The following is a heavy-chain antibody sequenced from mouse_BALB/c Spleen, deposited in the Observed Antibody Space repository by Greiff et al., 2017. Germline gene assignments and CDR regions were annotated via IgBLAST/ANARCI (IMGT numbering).Heavy chain of an antibody. D-gene: IGHD1-1*01. V-gene: IGHV5-17*02. Sequence: DVKLVESGGGLVQPGGSRKLSCAASGFTFSSFGMHWVRQAPEKGLEWVAYISSGSSTIYYADTVKGRFTISRDNPKNTLFLQMTSLRSEDTAMYYCARRSSSYYFDYWGQGTTLTVSS. CDR1: GFTFSSFG. J-gene: IGHJ2*01. CDR3: ARRSSSYYFDY. CDR2: ISSGSSTI.